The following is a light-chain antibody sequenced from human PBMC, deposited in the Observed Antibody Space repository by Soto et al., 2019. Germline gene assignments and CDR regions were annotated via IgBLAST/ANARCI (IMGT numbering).Light chain of an antibody. J-gene: IGLJ2*01. Sequence: QSALTQPPSASGSPGQSVTISCTGTSRDVGGYNYVSWYQQHPGRAPKVMIYEVSARPSGVPDRFSGSKSGNTASLTVSGLQAEDEADYYCSSYAGSNNLGFGGETKLTVL. CDR1: SRDVGGYNY. CDR2: EVS. V-gene: IGLV2-8*01. CDR3: SSYAGSNNLG.